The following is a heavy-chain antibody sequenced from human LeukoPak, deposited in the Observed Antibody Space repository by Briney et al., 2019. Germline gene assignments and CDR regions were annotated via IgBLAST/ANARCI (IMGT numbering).Heavy chain of an antibody. V-gene: IGHV3-13*01. CDR2: IGVTGDT. CDR3: TKEFCGSRAACAGGSYYDF. CDR1: GFTFSKDD. J-gene: IGHJ2*01. D-gene: IGHD2-15*01. Sequence: PGGSLRLSCAASGFTFSKDDFHWVRQAPGKGLEWVAAIGVTGDTYYADSVKGRFTISREDAASSLYLQVRSLGAGDTALYYCTKEFCGSRAACAGGSYYDFWGRGALVTVSS.